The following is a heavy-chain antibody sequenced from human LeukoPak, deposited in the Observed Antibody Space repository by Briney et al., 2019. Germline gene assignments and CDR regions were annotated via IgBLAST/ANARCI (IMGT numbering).Heavy chain of an antibody. V-gene: IGHV3-74*01. CDR2: IKSDGTST. CDR3: ARAVGPFDF. CDR1: GFIFSSYW. Sequence: GGSLRLSCAASGFIFSSYWMHWVRQAPGKGLVWVSRIKSDGTSTNYADSVKGRFTISRDNAKNTLHLQMNSLRADDTALYYCARAVGPFDFWGQGTKVIVSS. J-gene: IGHJ3*01.